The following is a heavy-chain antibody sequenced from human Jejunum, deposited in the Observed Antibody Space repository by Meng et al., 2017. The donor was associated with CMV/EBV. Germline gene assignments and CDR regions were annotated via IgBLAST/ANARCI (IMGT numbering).Heavy chain of an antibody. V-gene: IGHV3-21*02. Sequence: VQLVGTGCGLAKAGVFLNLSCAGSGFTLSSFAMNWVRQAPGKGLEWISYLNRAGEIAYADSVKGRFTISRDNSKNVLYLQMNSVRAEDTALYHCVRNLGYTYGLVSWGQGTLVTVSS. CDR3: VRNLGYTYGLVS. CDR2: LNRAGEI. CDR1: GFTLSSFA. D-gene: IGHD5-18*01. J-gene: IGHJ5*02.